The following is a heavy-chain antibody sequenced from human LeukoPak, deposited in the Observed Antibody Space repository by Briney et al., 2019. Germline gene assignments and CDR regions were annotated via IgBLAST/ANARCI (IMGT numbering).Heavy chain of an antibody. CDR2: INPNSGGT. Sequence: ASVKVSCKASGYTFTGYYMHWVRQAPGQGLEWMGWINPNSGGTNYAQKFQGRVTMTRDTSISTAYMELSRLRSDDTAVYYCAREIYDYGGSSPANFDYWGQGTLVTVSS. D-gene: IGHD4-23*01. J-gene: IGHJ4*02. V-gene: IGHV1-2*02. CDR1: GYTFTGYY. CDR3: AREIYDYGGSSPANFDY.